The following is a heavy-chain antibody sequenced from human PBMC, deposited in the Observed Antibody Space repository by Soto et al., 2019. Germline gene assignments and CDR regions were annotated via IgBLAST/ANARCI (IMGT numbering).Heavy chain of an antibody. CDR2: ISSDGSTK. CDR3: AREGDYCSSTSCYNWLDP. V-gene: IGHV3-74*01. CDR1: GFTFSSSW. D-gene: IGHD2-2*02. Sequence: GGSLRLSCAASGFTFSSSWMHWVRQAPGKGLVWVSRISSDGSTKSYADSVKGRFTISRDNAKNTLYLQMNSLRAEDTALYYCAREGDYCSSTSCYNWLDPWGQGTLVTVSS. J-gene: IGHJ5*02.